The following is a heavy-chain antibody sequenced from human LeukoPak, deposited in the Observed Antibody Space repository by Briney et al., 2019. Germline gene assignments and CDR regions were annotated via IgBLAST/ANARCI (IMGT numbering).Heavy chain of an antibody. CDR2: ISYDESNK. J-gene: IGHJ4*02. CDR1: GFTFSTYA. Sequence: GGSLRLSCAASGFTFSTYAMHWVRQAPGKGLEWVAIISYDESNKYYADSVKGRFTISRDNSKNTLYLQMNSLRAEDTAVYHCARDWELEGSGFDYWGQGTLVTVSS. CDR3: ARDWELEGSGFDY. D-gene: IGHD1-26*01. V-gene: IGHV3-30*04.